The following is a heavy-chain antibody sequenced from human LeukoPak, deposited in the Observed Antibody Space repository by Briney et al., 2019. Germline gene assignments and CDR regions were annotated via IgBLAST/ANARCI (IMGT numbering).Heavy chain of an antibody. Sequence: GGSLRLSCAASGFPFSNYAMGWVRQAPGKGLEWVSGINGNGDSSYYADSVKGRFTISRDNSKSALYLQLNSLRAEDTAVHYCAKRDAYDSSGFSPLFDYWGQGALVTVSA. V-gene: IGHV3-23*01. D-gene: IGHD3-22*01. CDR2: INGNGDSS. J-gene: IGHJ4*02. CDR1: GFPFSNYA. CDR3: AKRDAYDSSGFSPLFDY.